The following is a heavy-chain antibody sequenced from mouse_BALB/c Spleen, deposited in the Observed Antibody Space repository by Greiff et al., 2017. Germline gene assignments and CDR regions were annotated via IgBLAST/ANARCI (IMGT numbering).Heavy chain of an antibody. J-gene: IGHJ4*01. CDR3: ARGKVRRYAMDY. CDR1: GYSITSGYY. Sequence: DVQLQESGPGLVKPSQSLSLTCSVTGYSITSGYYWNWIRQFPGNKLEWMGYISYDGSNNYNPSLKNRISITRDTSKNQFFLKLNSVTTEDTATYYCARGKVRRYAMDYWGQGTSVTVSS. CDR2: ISYDGSN. V-gene: IGHV3-6*02. D-gene: IGHD2-14*01.